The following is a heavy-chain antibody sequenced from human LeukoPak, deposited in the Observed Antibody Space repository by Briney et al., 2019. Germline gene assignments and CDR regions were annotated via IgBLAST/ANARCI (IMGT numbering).Heavy chain of an antibody. Sequence: SEALSLTCVVSGFSISSGYYWGWIRQPPGKGREWIGNIHPSGTMFHNSSLNSRVTMSIDTSKNQFSLKLSSVTAADTAVYYCARGPQDIVLMAPGRLRWFDPWGQGTLVTVSS. J-gene: IGHJ5*02. CDR1: GFSISSGYY. V-gene: IGHV4-38-2*01. CDR2: IHPSGTM. D-gene: IGHD2-8*01. CDR3: ARGPQDIVLMAPGRLRWFDP.